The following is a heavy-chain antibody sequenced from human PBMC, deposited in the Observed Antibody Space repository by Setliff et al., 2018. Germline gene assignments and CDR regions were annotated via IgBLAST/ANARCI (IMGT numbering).Heavy chain of an antibody. CDR1: GGSFSTYY. Sequence: SETLSLTCTVSGGSFSTYYWSWIRQAPGKGLEWIGHVYYSGAANYNPSLKSRVTVLVDTSKNQFSLRLSFVTAADTAVYYCARTGTYRYFDYWGQGALVTVSS. V-gene: IGHV4-59*01. CDR2: VYYSGAA. D-gene: IGHD1-1*01. CDR3: ARTGTYRYFDY. J-gene: IGHJ4*02.